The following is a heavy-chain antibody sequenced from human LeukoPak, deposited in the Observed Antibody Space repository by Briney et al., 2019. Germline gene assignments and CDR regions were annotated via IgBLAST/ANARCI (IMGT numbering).Heavy chain of an antibody. CDR2: IYYSGST. D-gene: IGHD3-3*01. CDR3: AREPGYDFWSGYLKDY. Sequence: SQTLSLTCTVSGGSISSGGYYWSWIRQHPGKGLEWIGYIYYSGSTYYNPSLKSRVTISVDTSKSQFSLKLSSVTAADTAVYYCAREPGYDFWSGYLKDYWGQGTLVTVSS. J-gene: IGHJ4*02. V-gene: IGHV4-31*03. CDR1: GGSISSGGYY.